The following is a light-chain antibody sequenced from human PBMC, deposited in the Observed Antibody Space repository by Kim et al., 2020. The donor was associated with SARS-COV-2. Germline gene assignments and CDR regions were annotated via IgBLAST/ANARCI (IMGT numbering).Light chain of an antibody. CDR1: QSVLYSSNNKNY. CDR2: WAS. Sequence: ATINRKPSQSVLYSSNNKNYLAWYQQKPGQPPKLHIYWASTRESGVPDRFSGSGSGTDFTLTISSLQAEDVAVYYCQQYYSTPITFGQWTRLEIK. J-gene: IGKJ5*01. CDR3: QQYYSTPIT. V-gene: IGKV4-1*01.